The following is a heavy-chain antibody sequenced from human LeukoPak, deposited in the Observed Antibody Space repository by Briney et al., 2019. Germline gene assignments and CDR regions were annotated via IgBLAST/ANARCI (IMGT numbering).Heavy chain of an antibody. J-gene: IGHJ4*02. CDR2: IIPIFGTA. Sequence: SVTVSCKASGGTFSSYAISWMRQAPGQGLEWMGGIIPIFGTANYAQKFQGRVTITADKSTSTAYMELSSLRSEDTAVYYCARGAGAAIGSDYWGQGTLVTVSS. CDR3: ARGAGAAIGSDY. CDR1: GGTFSSYA. D-gene: IGHD2-2*02. V-gene: IGHV1-69*06.